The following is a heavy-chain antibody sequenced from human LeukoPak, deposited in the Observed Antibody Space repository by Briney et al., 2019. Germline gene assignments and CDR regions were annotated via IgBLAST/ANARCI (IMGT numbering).Heavy chain of an antibody. Sequence: GGSLRLSCAASVFTFSSYGMSWVGQAPAKGREWVANIKQDGSEKYYVGSVKGRFTISRDNAKNSLYLQMNSLRAEDTAVYYCARDLVRFLHSDAFDIWGQGTMVTVSS. D-gene: IGHD3-3*01. CDR3: ARDLVRFLHSDAFDI. CDR2: IKQDGSEK. V-gene: IGHV3-7*01. CDR1: VFTFSSYG. J-gene: IGHJ3*02.